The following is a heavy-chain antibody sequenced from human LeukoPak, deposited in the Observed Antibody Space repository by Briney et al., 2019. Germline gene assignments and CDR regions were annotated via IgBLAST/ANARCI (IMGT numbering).Heavy chain of an antibody. CDR2: FDPEDGET. CDR3: ATGPSMVRGAFDY. D-gene: IGHD3-10*01. V-gene: IGHV1-24*01. Sequence: ASVKVSCKVSGYTLTELSMHWVRQAPGKGLEWMGGFDPEDGETIYAQKFQGRVTMTEDTSTETAYMELSSLRSEDTAVYYCATGPSMVRGAFDYWGQGTLVTVSS. CDR1: GYTLTELS. J-gene: IGHJ4*02.